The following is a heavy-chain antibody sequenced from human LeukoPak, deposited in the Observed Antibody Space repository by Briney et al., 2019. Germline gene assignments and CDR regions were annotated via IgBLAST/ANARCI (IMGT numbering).Heavy chain of an antibody. Sequence: AGGSLRLSCAASGFTFSSYSMNWVRQAPGKGLEWVSSISSSTNYIYYADSVKGRFTISRDNANNSLYLQMNSLRPEDTGMYYCAKGGYDPDYYFDYWGQGTLVTVSS. CDR3: AKGGYDPDYYFDY. J-gene: IGHJ4*02. CDR1: GFTFSSYS. D-gene: IGHD3-16*01. V-gene: IGHV3-21*04. CDR2: ISSSTNYI.